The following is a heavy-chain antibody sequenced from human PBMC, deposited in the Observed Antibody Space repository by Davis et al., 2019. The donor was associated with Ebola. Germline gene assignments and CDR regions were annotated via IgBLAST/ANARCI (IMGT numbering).Heavy chain of an antibody. Sequence: PGGSLRLSCAASGFTFSSYGMHWVRQAPGKGLEWVAVISYDGSNKYYADSVKGRFTISRDNSKNTLYLQMNSLRAEDTAVYYCARALAYMTTVVTPVGYWGQGTLVTVSS. J-gene: IGHJ4*02. CDR1: GFTFSSYG. D-gene: IGHD4-23*01. CDR3: ARALAYMTTVVTPVGY. CDR2: ISYDGSNK. V-gene: IGHV3-30*03.